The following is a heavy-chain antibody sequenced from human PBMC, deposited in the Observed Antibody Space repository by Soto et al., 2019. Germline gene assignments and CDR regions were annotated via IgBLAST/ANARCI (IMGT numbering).Heavy chain of an antibody. CDR3: ARGTHSGGSCYSAFDP. V-gene: IGHV3-23*01. Sequence: GGSLRLSCAASGFTFSSYAMNWVRQAPGKGLEWVSGICGSDGRTNYADSVKGRFTISRDNSRDTLYLQMNSLRVEDTALYYCARGTHSGGSCYSAFDPWGQGTLVTVSS. D-gene: IGHD2-15*01. CDR2: ICGSDGRT. CDR1: GFTFSSYA. J-gene: IGHJ5*02.